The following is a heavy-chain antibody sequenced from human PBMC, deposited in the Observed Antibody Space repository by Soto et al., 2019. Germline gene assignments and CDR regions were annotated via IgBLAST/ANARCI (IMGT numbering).Heavy chain of an antibody. Sequence: GESLKISCKASGYIFTSYWIGWVRQMPGKGLEWMGIIYPGDSDTRYSPSFQGQVTISADKSTSTAYLQWSSLKASDTAIYYCARVEYYYDSSGSQEKVWFDPWGQGTLVTVSS. J-gene: IGHJ5*02. CDR1: GYIFTSYW. CDR3: ARVEYYYDSSGSQEKVWFDP. D-gene: IGHD3-22*01. CDR2: IYPGDSDT. V-gene: IGHV5-51*01.